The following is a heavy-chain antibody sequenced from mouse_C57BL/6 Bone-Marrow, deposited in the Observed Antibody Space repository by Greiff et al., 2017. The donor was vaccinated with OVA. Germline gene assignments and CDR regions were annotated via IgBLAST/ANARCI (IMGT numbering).Heavy chain of an antibody. CDR1: GYTFTGYW. D-gene: IGHD1-1*01. CDR3: ARDKGYYGSSHYAMDY. V-gene: IGHV1-9*01. J-gene: IGHJ4*01. CDR2: ILPGSGST. Sequence: QVQLQQSGAELMKPGASVKLSCKATGYTFTGYWIEWVKQRPGHGLEWIGEILPGSGSTNYNEKFKGKATFTADTSSNTAYMQLSSLTTEDSAIYYCARDKGYYGSSHYAMDYWGQGTSVTVSS.